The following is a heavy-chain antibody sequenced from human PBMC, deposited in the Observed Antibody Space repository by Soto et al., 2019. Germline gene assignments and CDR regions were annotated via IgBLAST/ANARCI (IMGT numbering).Heavy chain of an antibody. V-gene: IGHV3-23*01. CDR2: ISGSGGST. CDR3: AKVKAARGTSPFDY. CDR1: GFTFSSCA. Sequence: GGSLRLSCAASGFTFSSCAMSWVRQAPGKGLEWVSAISGSGGSTYYADSVKGRFTISRDNSKNTLYLQMNSLRAEDTAVYYCAKVKAARGTSPFDYWGQGTLVTVSS. D-gene: IGHD3-10*01. J-gene: IGHJ4*02.